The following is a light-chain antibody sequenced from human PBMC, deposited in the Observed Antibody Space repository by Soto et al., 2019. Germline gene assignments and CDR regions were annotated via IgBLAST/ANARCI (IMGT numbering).Light chain of an antibody. CDR3: QQSSSIPWT. CDR1: QSISIY. J-gene: IGKJ1*01. CDR2: TAS. V-gene: IGKV1-39*01. Sequence: DIQMTQSPSSLSASVGDRVTITCRARQSISIYLNWYQQKPGKAPKLLIYTASSLQSGVPSRFSGGGSGTDFSLTISSLQPEDFATYYCQQSSSIPWTFGQGTKVEI.